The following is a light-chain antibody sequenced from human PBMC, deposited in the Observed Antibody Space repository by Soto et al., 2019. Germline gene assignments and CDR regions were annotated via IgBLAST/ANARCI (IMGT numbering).Light chain of an antibody. J-gene: IGKJ1*01. Sequence: EIVLTQSPGTLSLSPGERATLSCRASQSVSSSYLAWYQQKPGQAPSLLIYGASSRATGIPDRFSGSGSGTDFTLTINRLEPEDFAVYYCQQYSSSPWTFGQGTKVEIK. V-gene: IGKV3-20*01. CDR1: QSVSSSY. CDR2: GAS. CDR3: QQYSSSPWT.